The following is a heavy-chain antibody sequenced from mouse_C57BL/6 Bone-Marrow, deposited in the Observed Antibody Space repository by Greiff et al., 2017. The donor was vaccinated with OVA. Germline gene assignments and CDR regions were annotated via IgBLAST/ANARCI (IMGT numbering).Heavy chain of an antibody. J-gene: IGHJ2*01. V-gene: IGHV1-11*01. Sequence: QVQLQQSGAELASPGASVTLSCKASGYTFTDHIMNWVKKRPGQGLAWIGRIYPESGETKYNQKFMGKATFSVDRSSSTVYMVLNSLTSEDPAVSYLLWLRRYYFDYWGQGTTLTVSS. CDR3: LWLRRYYFDY. CDR2: IYPESGET. CDR1: GYTFTDHI. D-gene: IGHD2-2*01.